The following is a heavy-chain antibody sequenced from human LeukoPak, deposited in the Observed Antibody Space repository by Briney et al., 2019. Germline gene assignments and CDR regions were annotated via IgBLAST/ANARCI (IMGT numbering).Heavy chain of an antibody. Sequence: PSETLSLTCTVSGGSISSYYWSWIRQPPGKGLEWIGYIYYSGSTNYNPSLKSRVTISVDTSKNQFSLKLSSVTAADTAVYYCARSPPGSGYSYGPVPVYYFDYWGQGTLVTVSS. J-gene: IGHJ4*02. CDR2: IYYSGST. D-gene: IGHD5-18*01. V-gene: IGHV4-59*08. CDR3: ARSPPGSGYSYGPVPVYYFDY. CDR1: GGSISSYY.